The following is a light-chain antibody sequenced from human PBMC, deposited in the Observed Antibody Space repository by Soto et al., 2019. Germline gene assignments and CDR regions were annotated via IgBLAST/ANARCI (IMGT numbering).Light chain of an antibody. CDR3: QQYNNSLWT. CDR1: QSVSSTY. V-gene: IGKV3-20*01. CDR2: GAS. J-gene: IGKJ1*01. Sequence: ETALTQSPGTLSLSPGERAILSCRASQSVSSTYLAWYQQKPGQAPRLLIYGASSRATGIPDRFSGSGSGPDFTLTISRLEPEDFAVYYCQQYNNSLWTFGQGTKVDIK.